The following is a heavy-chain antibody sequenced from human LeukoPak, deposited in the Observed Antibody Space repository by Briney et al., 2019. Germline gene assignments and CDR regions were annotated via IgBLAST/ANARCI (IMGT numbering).Heavy chain of an antibody. V-gene: IGHV3-23*01. CDR1: GFTFIAYA. D-gene: IGHD3-3*01. J-gene: IGHJ4*02. CDR2: IRGNGGGT. CDR3: ARVGQYYDFWSGFDF. Sequence: GGSLVPSFSASGFTFIAYAMTWVRQAPGKGLEWVSIIRGNGGGTYYADSVKGRFNIFRDNSENTLYLQMNSLRVDDTAVYYCARVGQYYDFWSGFDFWGQGPLVIVSS.